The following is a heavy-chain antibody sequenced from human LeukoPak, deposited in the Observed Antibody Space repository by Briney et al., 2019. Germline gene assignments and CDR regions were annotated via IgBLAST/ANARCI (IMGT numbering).Heavy chain of an antibody. CDR2: IKSKTDGGTT. CDR1: GFTFSNAW. Sequence: GGSPRLSCAASGFTFSNAWMSWVRRAPGKGLEWVGRIKSKTDGGTTDYAAPVKGRLTISRDDSKNTLYLQMNSLKTEDTAVYYCARGIAAAGTLHTYYGMDVWGQGTTVTVSS. V-gene: IGHV3-15*01. D-gene: IGHD6-13*01. J-gene: IGHJ6*02. CDR3: ARGIAAAGTLHTYYGMDV.